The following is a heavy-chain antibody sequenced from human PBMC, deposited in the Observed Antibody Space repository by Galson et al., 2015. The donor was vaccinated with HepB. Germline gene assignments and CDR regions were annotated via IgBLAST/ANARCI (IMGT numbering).Heavy chain of an antibody. D-gene: IGHD2-15*01. V-gene: IGHV3-43D*03. J-gene: IGHJ6*02. CDR1: GFTFDDYA. Sequence: SLRLSCAASGFTFDDYAMHWVRQAPGKGLEWVSLISWDGGSTYYADSVKGRFTISRDNSKNSLYLQMNSLRAEDTALYYCAKEGYCSGGSCYSANYYGMDVWGQGTTVTVSS. CDR3: AKEGYCSGGSCYSANYYGMDV. CDR2: ISWDGGST.